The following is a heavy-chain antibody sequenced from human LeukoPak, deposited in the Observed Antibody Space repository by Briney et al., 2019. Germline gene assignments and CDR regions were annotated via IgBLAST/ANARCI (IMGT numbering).Heavy chain of an antibody. Sequence: GGSLRLSRAASGFSFSTYAMSWVRQAPGKGLEWVSYISSSGSTIYYADSVKGRFTISRDNAKNSLYLQMNSLRAEDTAVYYCARPGKQAGPLWGQGTLVTVSS. CDR1: GFSFSTYA. CDR3: ARPGKQAGPL. V-gene: IGHV3-48*03. J-gene: IGHJ4*02. CDR2: ISSSGSTI.